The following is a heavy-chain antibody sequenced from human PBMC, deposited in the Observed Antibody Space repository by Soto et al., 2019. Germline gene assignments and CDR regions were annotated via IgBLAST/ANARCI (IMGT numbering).Heavy chain of an antibody. D-gene: IGHD3-22*01. CDR2: ISAYNGNT. CDR3: ARDSYYYDSSGYYQPPDFDY. Sequence: QVQLVQSGAEVKKPGASVKVSCKASGYTFTSYGISWVRQAPGQGLEWMGWISAYNGNTNYAQKLQGRFTMTTDTSTSTAYMELRSLRSDDTAVYYCARDSYYYDSSGYYQPPDFDYWGQGTLVTVSS. CDR1: GYTFTSYG. V-gene: IGHV1-18*01. J-gene: IGHJ4*02.